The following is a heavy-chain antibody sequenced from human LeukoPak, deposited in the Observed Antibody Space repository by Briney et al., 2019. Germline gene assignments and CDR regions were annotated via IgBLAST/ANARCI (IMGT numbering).Heavy chain of an antibody. J-gene: IGHJ5*02. Sequence: SQTLSLTCAISGDSVSSNNAAWNWIRQSPSRDLEWLGRTYYRSKWYNDYAVSVSSRITINPDTSKNQFSLQLKSVTPEDAAVYYCARGSVVAGTDCSFDPWGQGTLVTVSS. CDR3: ARGSVVAGTDCSFDP. D-gene: IGHD6-19*01. V-gene: IGHV6-1*01. CDR1: GDSVSSNNAA. CDR2: TYYRSKWYN.